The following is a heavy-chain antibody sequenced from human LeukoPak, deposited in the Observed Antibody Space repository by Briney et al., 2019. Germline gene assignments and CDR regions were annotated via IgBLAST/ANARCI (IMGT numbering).Heavy chain of an antibody. D-gene: IGHD2-15*01. J-gene: IGHJ5*02. CDR2: ISSSSSYI. Sequence: GGSLRLSCAASGFTFSSYSMNWVRQAPGKGLEWVSSISSSSSYIYYADSVKGRFTISRDNAKNSLYLQLNSLRAEDTAVYYCARAWRGVCSGGSCYWFDPWGQGTLVTVSS. V-gene: IGHV3-21*01. CDR3: ARAWRGVCSGGSCYWFDP. CDR1: GFTFSSYS.